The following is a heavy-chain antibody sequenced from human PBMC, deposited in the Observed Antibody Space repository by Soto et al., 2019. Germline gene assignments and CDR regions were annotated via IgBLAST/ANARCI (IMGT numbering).Heavy chain of an antibody. D-gene: IGHD5-12*01. CDR1: GFTFGDYP. J-gene: IGHJ4*02. CDR2: IRSKAYSGTR. CDR3: TRGKYGAYETSPHFFDS. Sequence: PGGSLRLSCTTSGFTFGDYPMSWFRQAPGKGLEWVGFIRSKAYSGTREYAASVNGRFTISRDDSKRIASLQINSLKIEDTALYYCTRGKYGAYETSPHFFDSWGQGTMVTVYS. V-gene: IGHV3-49*03.